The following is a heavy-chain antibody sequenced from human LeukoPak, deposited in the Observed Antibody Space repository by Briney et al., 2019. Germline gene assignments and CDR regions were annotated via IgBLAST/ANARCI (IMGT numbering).Heavy chain of an antibody. V-gene: IGHV3-7*02. CDR3: AKNGGPHGMDV. CDR2: IKHDGSET. J-gene: IGHJ6*02. D-gene: IGHD3-16*01. Sequence: GESLKISCKGSGYSFTSYWIGWVRQAPGKGLEWVANIKHDGSETNYVDSVKGRFTISRDNAKNSLHLQMNSLRVEDTAVYYCAKNGGPHGMDVWGQGTTVTVSS. CDR1: GYSFTSYW.